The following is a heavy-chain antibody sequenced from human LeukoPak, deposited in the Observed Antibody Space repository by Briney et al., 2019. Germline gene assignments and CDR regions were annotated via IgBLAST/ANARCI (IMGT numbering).Heavy chain of an antibody. D-gene: IGHD6-19*01. CDR1: GFTFSSYS. CDR3: ARVRWGHSSGWEGPFDY. CDR2: ISSSSSYI. Sequence: PGGSLRLSCAASGFTFSSYSMNWVRQAPGKGLEWVSSISSSSSYIYYADSVKGRFTISRDNAKNSLYLQMNSLRAEDTAVYYCARVRWGHSSGWEGPFDYWGQGTLVTVSS. J-gene: IGHJ4*02. V-gene: IGHV3-21*01.